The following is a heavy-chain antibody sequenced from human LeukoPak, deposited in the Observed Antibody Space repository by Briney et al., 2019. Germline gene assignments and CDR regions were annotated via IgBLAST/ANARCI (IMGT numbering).Heavy chain of an antibody. Sequence: GGSLRLSCVASGFTLSSYWMNWVRQAPGKGLEWVANIKEDGSEKYYMDSVKGRFTISRDNAKNSLYLHMNSLTAEDTAMYYCARDWVAGVPFDAFDIWGQGTMVSVSS. D-gene: IGHD3-10*01. CDR1: GFTLSSYW. J-gene: IGHJ3*02. V-gene: IGHV3-7*03. CDR3: ARDWVAGVPFDAFDI. CDR2: IKEDGSEK.